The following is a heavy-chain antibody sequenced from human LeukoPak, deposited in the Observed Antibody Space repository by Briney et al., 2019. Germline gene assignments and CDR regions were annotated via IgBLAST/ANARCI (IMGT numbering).Heavy chain of an antibody. Sequence: PSETLSLTCAVYGESFSGYFWSWIRQPPGKGLEWIGEINHSGYINYNPSLKSRVTISVDTSKKQFSLRLNSVTAADTAVYYCARIWPDLWGRGTLVTVSS. CDR3: ARIWPDL. J-gene: IGHJ2*01. CDR2: INHSGYI. D-gene: IGHD3-10*01. CDR1: GESFSGYF. V-gene: IGHV4-34*01.